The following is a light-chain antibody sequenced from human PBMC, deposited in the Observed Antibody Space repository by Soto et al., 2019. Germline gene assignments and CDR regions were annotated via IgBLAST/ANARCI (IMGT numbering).Light chain of an antibody. CDR2: GNS. CDR1: SSNIGAGYD. CDR3: QSYYSSLSGSV. J-gene: IGLJ2*01. V-gene: IGLV1-40*01. Sequence: QSVLTQPPSVSGAPGQRVTISCTGSSSNIGAGYDVHWYQQLPGTAPKLLIYGNSNRPSGVPDRFSGSKSGTSASLAITGLQADEEADYYCQSYYSSLSGSVFGGGTKLTVL.